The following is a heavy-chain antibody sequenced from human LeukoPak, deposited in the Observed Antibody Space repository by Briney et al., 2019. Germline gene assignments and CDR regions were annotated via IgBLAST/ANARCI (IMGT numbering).Heavy chain of an antibody. CDR1: GFTFSSYS. D-gene: IGHD1-14*01. J-gene: IGHJ4*02. Sequence: PGGSLRLSCAASGFTFSSYSMNWVRQAPGKGLEWVANIKQDGSERNYLDSVKGRFTISRDNAKNSLYLQMNSLRAEDTAVYYCARLPGTSHFDYWGQGTLVTVSS. CDR2: IKQDGSER. V-gene: IGHV3-7*01. CDR3: ARLPGTSHFDY.